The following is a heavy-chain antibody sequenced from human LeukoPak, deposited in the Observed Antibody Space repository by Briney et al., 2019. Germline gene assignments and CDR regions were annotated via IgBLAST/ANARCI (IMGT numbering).Heavy chain of an antibody. D-gene: IGHD6-6*01. V-gene: IGHV1-18*01. CDR3: AKDRWRDGSSSFDN. Sequence: ASVKVSCKASGYTFTTYSINWVRQAPGQGLEWMGWISTYNGNSNYAQKLQGRVTMTTDTSTSTAYMELRSLRSDDTAMYYCAKDRWRDGSSSFDNWGQGTLAPVSS. CDR2: ISTYNGNS. J-gene: IGHJ4*02. CDR1: GYTFTTYS.